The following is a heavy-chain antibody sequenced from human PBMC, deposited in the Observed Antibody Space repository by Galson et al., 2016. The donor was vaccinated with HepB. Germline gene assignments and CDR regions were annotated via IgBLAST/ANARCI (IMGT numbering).Heavy chain of an antibody. D-gene: IGHD5-24*01. CDR1: GFTFDDYA. Sequence: SLRLSCAASGFTFDDYAMHWVRQVPGRGLEWVSGIGWNSGSIGYADSGKGRFIISRDNAKNSLYLQMNSLRAEDTALYYCAKDRDFHGYNTYYFDYWGQGTLVTVSS. CDR3: AKDRDFHGYNTYYFDY. CDR2: IGWNSGSI. V-gene: IGHV3-9*01. J-gene: IGHJ4*02.